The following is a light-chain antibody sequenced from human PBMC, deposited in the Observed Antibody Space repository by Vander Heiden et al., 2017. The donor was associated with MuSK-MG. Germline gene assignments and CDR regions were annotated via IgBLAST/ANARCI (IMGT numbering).Light chain of an antibody. CDR1: QSTSTY. CDR3: QHSYYTPPYT. Sequence: DIQMTQSPSSLAASVGARVTITCRACQSTSTYLRWYQQQPGKAHTSLISAAPSLQSRVPSRHSGSRSVTDFTLTISRLQAEDVATDFRQHSYYTPPYTFGQGTNLEIK. V-gene: IGKV1-39*01. J-gene: IGKJ2*01. CDR2: AAP.